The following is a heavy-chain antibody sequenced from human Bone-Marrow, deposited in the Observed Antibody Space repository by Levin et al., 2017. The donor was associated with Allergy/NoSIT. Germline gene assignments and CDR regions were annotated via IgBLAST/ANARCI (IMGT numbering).Heavy chain of an antibody. CDR2: IYPGDSDT. Sequence: GESLKISCKGSGYSFTSYWIGWVRQMPGKGLEWMGIIYPGDSDTRYSPSFQGQVTISADKSISTAYLQWSSLKASDTAMYYCARTLLWFGELLHFDYWGQGTLVTVSS. V-gene: IGHV5-51*01. D-gene: IGHD3-10*01. CDR3: ARTLLWFGELLHFDY. CDR1: GYSFTSYW. J-gene: IGHJ4*02.